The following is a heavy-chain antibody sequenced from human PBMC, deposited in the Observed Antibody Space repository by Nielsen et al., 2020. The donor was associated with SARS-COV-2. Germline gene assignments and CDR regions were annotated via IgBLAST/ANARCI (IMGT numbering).Heavy chain of an antibody. Sequence: SETLSLTCTVSGGSISSSSYYWGWIRQPPGKGLEWIGNIYYTGTTYYKPSLKSRVTISVDTSKNQFSLKLSSVTATDTAVYYCARQGLYYYYGMDVWGQGTTVTVSS. CDR2: IYYTGTT. CDR3: ARQGLYYYYGMDV. J-gene: IGHJ6*02. V-gene: IGHV4-39*01. CDR1: GGSISSSSYY.